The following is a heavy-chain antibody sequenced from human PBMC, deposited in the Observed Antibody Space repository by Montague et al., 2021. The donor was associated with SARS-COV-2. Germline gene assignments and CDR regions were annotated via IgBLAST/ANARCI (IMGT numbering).Heavy chain of an antibody. J-gene: IGHJ4*02. CDR3: AREGGWLSRGSYYFDY. D-gene: IGHD3-22*01. V-gene: IGHV4-39*07. Sequence: SETLSLTCTVSGGSISSSSYYWDWIRQPPGKGLEWIGSIYYSGXTXYXXXXKXRVTISVDTSKNQFSLKLSSVTAADTAVYYCAREGGWLSRGSYYFDYWGQGTLVTVSS. CDR1: GGSISSSSYY. CDR2: IYYSGXT.